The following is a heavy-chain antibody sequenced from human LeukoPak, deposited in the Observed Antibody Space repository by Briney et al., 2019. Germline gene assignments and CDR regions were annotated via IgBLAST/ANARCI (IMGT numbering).Heavy chain of an antibody. D-gene: IGHD1-1*01. CDR1: GFTFGEVS. CDR3: ARRTAGTKDY. CDR2: ISNNGTSI. V-gene: IGHV3-48*01. Sequence: PGGSLRLSCVASGFTFGEVSMSWVRQAPGKGLEWVSAISNNGTSIDYADSVKGRFAISRDNAKNSLYLQMNSLRAEGTAVYYCARRTAGTKDYWGQGTQVTVSS. J-gene: IGHJ4*02.